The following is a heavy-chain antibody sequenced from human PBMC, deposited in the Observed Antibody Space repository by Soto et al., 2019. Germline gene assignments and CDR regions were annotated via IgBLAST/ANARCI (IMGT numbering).Heavy chain of an antibody. CDR3: ARVAGSSGYLGAFDI. J-gene: IGHJ3*02. CDR2: IYSGGST. D-gene: IGHD3-22*01. V-gene: IGHV3-53*01. Sequence: EVQLVESGGGLIQPGGSLRLSCAASGFTVSSNYMSWVRQAPGKGLEWVSVIYSGGSTYYADSVKGRFTISRDNSKTALDLQTNSLIAACTDVYYCARVAGSSGYLGAFDIWVQGTTVTVSS. CDR1: GFTVSSNY.